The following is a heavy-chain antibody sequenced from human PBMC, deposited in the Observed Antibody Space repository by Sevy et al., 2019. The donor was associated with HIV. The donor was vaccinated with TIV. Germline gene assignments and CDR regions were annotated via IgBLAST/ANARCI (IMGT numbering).Heavy chain of an antibody. V-gene: IGHV3-74*01. Sequence: GGSLRLSCAASGFTFSSYWMHWVRQAPGKGLVWVSRINSDGSSTSYADSVKGRFTISRDNAKNTLYLQMNSLRAEDTAVYYCARVGVYCSSTSCYRNWFDPWGQGTLVTVSS. D-gene: IGHD2-2*01. CDR1: GFTFSSYW. J-gene: IGHJ5*02. CDR3: ARVGVYCSSTSCYRNWFDP. CDR2: INSDGSST.